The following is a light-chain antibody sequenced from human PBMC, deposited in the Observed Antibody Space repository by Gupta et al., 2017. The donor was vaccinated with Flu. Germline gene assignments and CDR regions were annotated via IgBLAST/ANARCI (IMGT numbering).Light chain of an antibody. Sequence: SVLPQPPYASETPGPRVTISCSGSNANIGSNNVNWYQQLPGTAPKLLIHSNNQRPSGVPDRFSGSKSGTSASLAISGLQAEDEAEYYCAAWDDSLNGVVFGGGTKLTVL. CDR2: SNN. V-gene: IGLV1-44*01. CDR1: NANIGSNN. CDR3: AAWDDSLNGVV. J-gene: IGLJ2*01.